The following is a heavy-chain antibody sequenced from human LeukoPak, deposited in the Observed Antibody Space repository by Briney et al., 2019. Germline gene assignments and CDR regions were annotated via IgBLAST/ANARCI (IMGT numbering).Heavy chain of an antibody. CDR3: AKSTRLEPHFGY. CDR1: GFTFSSHG. J-gene: IGHJ4*02. CDR2: IRYDGSNK. D-gene: IGHD1-14*01. Sequence: GGSLRLSCAASGFTFSSHGMHWVRQAPGKGLEWVAFIRYDGSNKYYADSVKGRFTISRDNSKNTLYLQMNSLRAEDTAVYYCAKSTRLEPHFGYWGQGTLVTVSS. V-gene: IGHV3-30*02.